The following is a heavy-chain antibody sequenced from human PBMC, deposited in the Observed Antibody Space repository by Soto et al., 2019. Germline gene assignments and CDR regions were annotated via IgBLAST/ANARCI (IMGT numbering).Heavy chain of an antibody. CDR3: ARDQIALNFFDV. CDR1: GGSISRGGFY. Sequence: LSLTCTVSGGSISRGGFYWSWIRHHPGKGLEWIGNIFYNGKAYNNPSLVSRLSISVDTSKNQFSLNLSSVTAADTAVYYCARDQIALNFFDVWGQGIKVTVSS. V-gene: IGHV4-31*03. D-gene: IGHD2-21*01. CDR2: IFYNGKA. J-gene: IGHJ3*01.